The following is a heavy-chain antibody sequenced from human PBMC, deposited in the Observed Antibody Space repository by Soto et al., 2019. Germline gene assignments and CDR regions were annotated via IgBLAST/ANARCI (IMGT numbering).Heavy chain of an antibody. CDR3: ARGGIAVAGRGAFGY. D-gene: IGHD6-19*01. CDR2: IVPILGIA. J-gene: IGHJ4*02. Sequence: QVQLVQSGAEVKKPGSSVKVSCKAYGGTFSSYTISWVRQAPGQGLEWMGRIVPILGIANYAQKFEGRVTITADKSTSTAYMELSSLRSEDTDVYYCARGGIAVAGRGAFGYWGQGNLVTVSS. CDR1: GGTFSSYT. V-gene: IGHV1-69*02.